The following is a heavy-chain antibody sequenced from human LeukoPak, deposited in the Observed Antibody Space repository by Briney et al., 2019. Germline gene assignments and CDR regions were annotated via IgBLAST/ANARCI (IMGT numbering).Heavy chain of an antibody. CDR1: GFHFSSRW. CDR2: IQPDGNKE. D-gene: IGHD3-16*01. Sequence: GGSRRLSCAASGFHFSSRWMSWVRQAPGKGLEWVGNIQPDGNKEYPVDSVKGRFTISRDNARNSLFLEMNSLRVEDTAMYYCASQSYARFDPWGQGTLVTVSS. CDR3: ASQSYARFDP. V-gene: IGHV3-7*01. J-gene: IGHJ5*02.